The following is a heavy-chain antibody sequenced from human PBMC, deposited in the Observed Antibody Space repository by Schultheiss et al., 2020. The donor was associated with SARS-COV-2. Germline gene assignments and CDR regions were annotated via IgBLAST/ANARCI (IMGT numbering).Heavy chain of an antibody. CDR1: GGSISSGGYY. J-gene: IGHJ2*01. Sequence: SETLSLTCTVSGGSISSGGYYWGWIRQPPGKGLEWIGSIYYSGSTYYNPSLKSRVTISVDTSKNQFSLNLSSVTAADTAVYYCARAQGRWLQSSRYWYFDLWGRGTLVTVSS. D-gene: IGHD5-24*01. CDR2: IYYSGST. V-gene: IGHV4-39*01. CDR3: ARAQGRWLQSSRYWYFDL.